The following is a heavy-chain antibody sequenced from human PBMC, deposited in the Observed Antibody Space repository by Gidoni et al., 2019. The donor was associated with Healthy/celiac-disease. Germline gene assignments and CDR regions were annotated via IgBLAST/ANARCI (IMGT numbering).Heavy chain of an antibody. CDR1: GFTSISYA. V-gene: IGHV3-30-3*01. D-gene: IGHD6-19*01. Sequence: QVQLVASGGGVVQPGRSLSLSCAASGFTSISYAMHWVRQAPGKGLEWVAVISYDGSNKYYEDSVKGRFTISRDNSKNTLYLQMNRLRAEDTAVYYCAREAESSGWYSGIFDYWGQGTLVTVSS. CDR3: AREAESSGWYSGIFDY. CDR2: ISYDGSNK. J-gene: IGHJ4*02.